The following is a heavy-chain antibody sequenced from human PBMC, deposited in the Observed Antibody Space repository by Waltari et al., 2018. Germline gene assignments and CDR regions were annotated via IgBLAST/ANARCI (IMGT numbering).Heavy chain of an antibody. Sequence: QVQLQESGPGLVKPSETLSLTCAVSGYSISSGYYWGWIRQPPGKGLEWIGSIYHSGSTSYNPSLKSRVTISVDTSKNQFSLKLSSVTAADTAVYYCARGGSGYTYYYYYYMDVWGKGTTVTVSS. V-gene: IGHV4-38-2*01. CDR3: ARGGSGYTYYYYYYMDV. D-gene: IGHD5-12*01. CDR1: GYSISSGYY. J-gene: IGHJ6*03. CDR2: IYHSGST.